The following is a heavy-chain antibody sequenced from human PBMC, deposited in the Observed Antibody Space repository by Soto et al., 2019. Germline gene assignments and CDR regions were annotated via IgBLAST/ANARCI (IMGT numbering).Heavy chain of an antibody. CDR2: ISSSSGII. CDR1: GFTFSTYS. J-gene: IGHJ6*02. CDR3: ARDPQGYCSSSSCYRHYYQGMDV. V-gene: IGHV3-48*02. Sequence: GGSLRLSCAASGFTFSTYSMNWVRQAPGKGLEWISYISSSSGIIYYADSVKGRFTISRDNAQNSLFLQMSSLRDEDTAVYYCARDPQGYCSSSSCYRHYYQGMDVWGQGTTVTVS. D-gene: IGHD2-2*01.